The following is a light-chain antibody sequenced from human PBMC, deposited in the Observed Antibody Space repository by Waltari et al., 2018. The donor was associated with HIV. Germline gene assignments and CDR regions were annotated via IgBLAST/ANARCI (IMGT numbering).Light chain of an antibody. CDR2: DVN. J-gene: IGLJ3*02. CDR1: SSDVGDYNY. V-gene: IGLV2-11*01. CDR3: CSYADDYTWV. Sequence: QSALTQPRSVSGSPGQSVTISCTGTSSDVGDYNYVSWYQQHPAKAPKLMIFDVNKRPSGVPDRFSGYKSGNTASLTISGLQAEDEADYYCCSYADDYTWVFGGGTKLTVL.